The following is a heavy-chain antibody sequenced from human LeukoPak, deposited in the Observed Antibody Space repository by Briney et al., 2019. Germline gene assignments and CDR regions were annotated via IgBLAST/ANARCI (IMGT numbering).Heavy chain of an antibody. CDR3: ARAVYRSGGYYFDY. Sequence: GGSLRLSCAASGFTFSSYAMQWVRQAPGKGLEWVAVISYDGSDKNYADSVKGRFTISRDNSKNTLYLQMHSLRADDTAVYYCARAVYRSGGYYFDYWGQGTLVIVSS. D-gene: IGHD6-19*01. J-gene: IGHJ4*02. CDR2: ISYDGSDK. V-gene: IGHV3-30*04. CDR1: GFTFSSYA.